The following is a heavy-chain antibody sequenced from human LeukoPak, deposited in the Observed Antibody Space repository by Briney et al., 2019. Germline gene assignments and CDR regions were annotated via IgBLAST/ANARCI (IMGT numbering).Heavy chain of an antibody. CDR1: GGSISSYY. CDR3: ARRPGDIFDY. V-gene: IGHV4-59*08. Sequence: SETLSLTCTVSGGSISSYYWSWIRQPPGKGLEWIGYIYYSGSTNYNPSLKSRVTISVDTSKNQFSLKLSSVTAADTAVYYCARRPGDIFDYWGQGTLVTVSS. D-gene: IGHD2-15*01. CDR2: IYYSGST. J-gene: IGHJ4*02.